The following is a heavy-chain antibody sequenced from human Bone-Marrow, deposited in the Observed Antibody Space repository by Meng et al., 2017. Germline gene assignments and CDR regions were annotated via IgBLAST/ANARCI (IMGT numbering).Heavy chain of an antibody. D-gene: IGHD3-22*01. Sequence: QLEQVCAGLVKPSDTLSLTCAVYGGSFSGYYWSWLRQPPGKGLEWIGEINHSGSTNYNPSLKSRVTISVDTSKNQFSLKLSSVTAADTAVYYCARVGVVVITPNWFDPWGQGTLVTVSS. CDR1: GGSFSGYY. CDR2: INHSGST. V-gene: IGHV4-34*01. CDR3: ARVGVVVITPNWFDP. J-gene: IGHJ5*02.